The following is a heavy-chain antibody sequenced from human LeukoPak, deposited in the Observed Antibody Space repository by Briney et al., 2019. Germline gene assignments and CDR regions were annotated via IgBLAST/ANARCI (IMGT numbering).Heavy chain of an antibody. CDR3: ARANWAGIEAPATDY. CDR1: GFAFSSYA. CDR2: ISRRDDYT. Sequence: PGGSLRLSCAASGFAFSSYAMSWVRQPPGKGLEWVSVISRRDDYTYYADSVKGRFTISRDNSKNTLYLQMNSLRGEDTAVYFCARANWAGIEAPATDYWGQGTLVTVSS. J-gene: IGHJ4*02. V-gene: IGHV3-23*01. D-gene: IGHD2-15*01.